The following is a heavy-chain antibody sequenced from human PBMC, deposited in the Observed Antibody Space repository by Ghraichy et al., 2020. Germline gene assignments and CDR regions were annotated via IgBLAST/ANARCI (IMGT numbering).Heavy chain of an antibody. CDR2: IYWDDDK. J-gene: IGHJ1*01. CDR1: GFSLSTSGVG. CDR3: ASLERYYDFWSGYHEYFQH. D-gene: IGHD3-3*01. Sequence: SGPTLVKPTQTLTLTCTFSGFSLSTSGVGVGWIRQPPGKALEWLALIYWDDDKRYSPSLKSRLTITKDTSKNQVVLTMTNMDPVDTATYYCASLERYYDFWSGYHEYFQHWGQGTLVTVSS. V-gene: IGHV2-5*02.